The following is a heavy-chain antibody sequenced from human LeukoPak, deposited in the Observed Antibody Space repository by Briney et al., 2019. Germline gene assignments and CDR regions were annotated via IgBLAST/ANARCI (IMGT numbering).Heavy chain of an antibody. J-gene: IGHJ4*02. CDR2: IYTSGST. CDR1: GGSIGSGSYY. Sequence: SQTLPLTCTVSGGSIGSGSYYWSWIRQPAGKGLEWIGRIYTSGSTNYNPSLKSRVTISVDTSKNQFSLKLSSVTAADTAVYYCATATCGGDCYYIDYWGQGTLVTVSS. V-gene: IGHV4-61*02. CDR3: ATATCGGDCYYIDY. D-gene: IGHD2-21*01.